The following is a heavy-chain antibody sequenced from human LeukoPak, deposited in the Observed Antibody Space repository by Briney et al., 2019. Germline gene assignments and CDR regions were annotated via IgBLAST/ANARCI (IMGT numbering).Heavy chain of an antibody. Sequence: GGSLRLSCAASGFTFSSYWMHWVRQAPGKGLVWVSRINSDGSSTSYADSVKGRFTISRDNAKNTLYLQMNSLRVEDTAVYYCARDMYYYDSSGLFDYWGQGTLVTVSS. D-gene: IGHD3-22*01. V-gene: IGHV3-74*01. J-gene: IGHJ4*02. CDR1: GFTFSSYW. CDR2: INSDGSST. CDR3: ARDMYYYDSSGLFDY.